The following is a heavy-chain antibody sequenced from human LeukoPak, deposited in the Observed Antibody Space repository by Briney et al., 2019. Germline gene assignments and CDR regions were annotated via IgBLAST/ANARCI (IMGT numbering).Heavy chain of an antibody. Sequence: SETLSLTCTVSGGSISSYYWCWIRQPPGEGLEWIGYIYYSGTTNYNPSLKSRVTISVGTSKNQFSLKLSSVTAADTAVYYCARHYDILTGYSAYAFDIWGQGTMVTVSS. D-gene: IGHD3-9*01. V-gene: IGHV4-59*08. CDR1: GGSISSYY. CDR3: ARHYDILTGYSAYAFDI. CDR2: IYYSGTT. J-gene: IGHJ3*02.